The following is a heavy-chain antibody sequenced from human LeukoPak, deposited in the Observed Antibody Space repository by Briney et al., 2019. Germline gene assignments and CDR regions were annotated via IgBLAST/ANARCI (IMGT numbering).Heavy chain of an antibody. CDR1: GGSFSGYY. J-gene: IGHJ6*02. D-gene: IGHD6-19*01. Sequence: PLETLSLTCAVYGGSFSGYYWSWIRQPPGKGLEWIGEINHSGSTNYNPSLKSRVTISVDTSKNQFSLKLSSVTAADTAVYYCARSPVGGLYYYYYGMDVWGQGTTVTVSS. CDR2: INHSGST. CDR3: ARSPVGGLYYYYYGMDV. V-gene: IGHV4-34*01.